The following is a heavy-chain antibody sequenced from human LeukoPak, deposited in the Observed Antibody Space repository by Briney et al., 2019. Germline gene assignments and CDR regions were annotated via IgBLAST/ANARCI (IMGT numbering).Heavy chain of an antibody. CDR2: ISGSGGMT. D-gene: IGHD2/OR15-2a*01. CDR1: GITFNNYA. V-gene: IGHV3-23*01. Sequence: GGSLRLSCAVSGITFNNYAMNWIRQAPGKGLEWVSDISGSGGMTYYADSVKGRFTISRDNSQKKLYLHMSNLRVEDTAIYFCAKWATMGFYGAFDIWGQGTMVTVSS. J-gene: IGHJ3*02. CDR3: AKWATMGFYGAFDI.